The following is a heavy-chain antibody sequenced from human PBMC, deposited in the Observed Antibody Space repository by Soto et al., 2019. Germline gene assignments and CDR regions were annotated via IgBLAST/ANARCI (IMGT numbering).Heavy chain of an antibody. D-gene: IGHD4-17*01. CDR3: DRGATVTQYDY. CDR2: GSYSGTT. CDR1: GVSVSSGSFY. J-gene: IGHJ4*02. Sequence: SETLSLTCTVSGVSVSSGSFYWAWIRQPPGKGLEWIGFGSYSGTTNYKPSLKSRVTISVDTSRSQISLMVSSLTAADTAVYYCDRGATVTQYDYWGQGTLVTVSS. V-gene: IGHV4-61*01.